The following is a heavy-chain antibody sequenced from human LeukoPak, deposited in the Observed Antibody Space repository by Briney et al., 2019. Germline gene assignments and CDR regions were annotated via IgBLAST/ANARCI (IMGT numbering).Heavy chain of an antibody. D-gene: IGHD6-13*01. CDR3: TTDYSQFIAGGFDP. Sequence: PGGSLRLSCAASGFTFSNAWMSWVRQAPGKGLEWVGRIKSKTDGGTTDYAAPVEGRFTISRDDSKNTLYLQMNSLKTEGTAVYYCTTDYSQFIAGGFDPWGQGTLVTVSS. CDR1: GFTFSNAW. CDR2: IKSKTDGGTT. V-gene: IGHV3-15*01. J-gene: IGHJ5*02.